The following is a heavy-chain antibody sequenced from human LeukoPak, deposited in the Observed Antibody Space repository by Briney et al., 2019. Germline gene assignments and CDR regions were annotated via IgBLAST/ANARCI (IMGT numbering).Heavy chain of an antibody. CDR3: ARGRVRPDIVVVPAATRRDAFDI. CDR1: GYTFTSYG. J-gene: IGHJ3*02. V-gene: IGHV1-18*01. CDR2: ISAYNGNT. D-gene: IGHD2-2*01. Sequence: ASVKVSCKASGYTFTSYGISWVRQAPGQGLEWMGWISAYNGNTNYAQKLQGRVTMTTDTSTSTAYMELRSLRSDDTAVYYCARGRVRPDIVVVPAATRRDAFDIWGQGTMVTVSS.